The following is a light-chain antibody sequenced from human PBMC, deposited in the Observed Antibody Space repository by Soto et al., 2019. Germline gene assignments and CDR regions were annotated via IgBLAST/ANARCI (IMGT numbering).Light chain of an antibody. V-gene: IGLV2-8*01. CDR1: SSEVGGYSS. Sequence: QSALTQPPSASGSPGQSVTISCTGTSSEVGGYSSVAWFQHHPGKAPKLMIYEDSKRPSGVPDRFSGSKSGNTASLTVSGLQAEDEADYYCLSYAGSINEVFGTGTKVTVL. CDR2: EDS. J-gene: IGLJ1*01. CDR3: LSYAGSINEV.